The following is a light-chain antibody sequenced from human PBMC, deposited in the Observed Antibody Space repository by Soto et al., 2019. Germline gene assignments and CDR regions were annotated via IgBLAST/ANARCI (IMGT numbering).Light chain of an antibody. CDR1: QYIGDF. J-gene: IGKJ4*01. Sequence: DIQMTQSPSSLSASVGDRVTITCRASQYIGDFLNWYQQTPGKAPKLLIFGASNLHIGVPSRFSGSGSGTDFTLTISSLQPEDVAAYYCQKYNSAPLTFGGGTKVDIK. CDR3: QKYNSAPLT. CDR2: GAS. V-gene: IGKV1-39*01.